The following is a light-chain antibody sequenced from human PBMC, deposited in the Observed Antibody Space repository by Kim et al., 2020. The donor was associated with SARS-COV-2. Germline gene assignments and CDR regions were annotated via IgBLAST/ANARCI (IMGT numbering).Light chain of an antibody. CDR3: QQRSNWPIT. CDR1: ESVSSY. Sequence: SRGERATRSCRASESVSSYLAWYQQKPGQAPRLLIYDASNRATGIPARFSGSGSGTDFTLTISSLEPEDFAVYYCQQRSNWPITFGQGTRLEIK. CDR2: DAS. J-gene: IGKJ5*01. V-gene: IGKV3-11*01.